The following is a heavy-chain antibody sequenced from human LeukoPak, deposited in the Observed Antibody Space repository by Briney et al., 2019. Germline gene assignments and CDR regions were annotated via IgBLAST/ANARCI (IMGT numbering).Heavy chain of an antibody. D-gene: IGHD6-13*01. CDR2: ISTRGST. J-gene: IGHJ3*02. CDR1: GGSVSSGPYY. Sequence: SQTLSLTCTVSGGSVSSGPYYWNWIRQPAGKGLEWIGRISTRGSTNYNTSLKSRLTLSIDTSNNQFSLSLNSVTAADTAIYYCARDLLRGESGSWFEGFDIWGQGTKVTVSS. V-gene: IGHV4-61*02. CDR3: ARDLLRGESGSWFEGFDI.